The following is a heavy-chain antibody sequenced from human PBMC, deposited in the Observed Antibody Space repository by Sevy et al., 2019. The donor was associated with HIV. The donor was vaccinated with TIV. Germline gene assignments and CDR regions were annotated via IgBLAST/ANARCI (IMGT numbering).Heavy chain of an antibody. CDR3: ARTGQGATTPSFFDY. CDR1: GYTFTGYY. CDR2: INPNSGGT. D-gene: IGHD1-26*01. J-gene: IGHJ4*02. V-gene: IGHV1-2*02. Sequence: ASVKVSCKASGYTFTGYYMYWVRQAPGQGLEWMGWINPNSGGTNYAQKFQGRVTMTRDTSISTAYMELSRLRSDDTAVYYCARTGQGATTPSFFDYWGQGTLVTVSS.